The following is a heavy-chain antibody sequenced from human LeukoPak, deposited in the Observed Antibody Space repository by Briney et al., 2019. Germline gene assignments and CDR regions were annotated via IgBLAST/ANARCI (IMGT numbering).Heavy chain of an antibody. Sequence: ASVKVSCKASGYTSTSYHMHWGRQAPGQGLEWMGGIIPIFGTANYAQKFQGRVTITADESTSTAYMELSSLGSEDTAVYYCASPEGGYSYGYVYWGQGTLVTVSS. J-gene: IGHJ4*02. D-gene: IGHD5-18*01. CDR3: ASPEGGYSYGYVY. CDR1: GYTSTSYH. CDR2: IIPIFGTA. V-gene: IGHV1-69*13.